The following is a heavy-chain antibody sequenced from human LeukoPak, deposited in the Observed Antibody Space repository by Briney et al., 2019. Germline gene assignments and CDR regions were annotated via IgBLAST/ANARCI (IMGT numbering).Heavy chain of an antibody. CDR2: IYNTADYT. J-gene: IGHJ4*02. D-gene: IGHD2-15*01. CDR1: GFTFSSYA. V-gene: IGHV3-23*01. Sequence: GGSLRLSCAASGFTFSSYAMSWVRQAPGKGLEWVSGIYNTADYTFYTDSVKGRFTISRDNAKNTLYLQMNSLRAEDTAVYYCAKVSRYCSGGSCYYHPFDYWGQGTLVTVSS. CDR3: AKVSRYCSGGSCYYHPFDY.